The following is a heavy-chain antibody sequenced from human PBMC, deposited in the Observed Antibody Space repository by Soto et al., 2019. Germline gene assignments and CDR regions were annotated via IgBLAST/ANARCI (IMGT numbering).Heavy chain of an antibody. CDR2: ISGSGGST. CDR1: GFTFSSYA. D-gene: IGHD5-12*01. Sequence: GGSLRLSCAASGFTFSSYAMSWVRQAPGKGLEWVSAISGSGGSTYYADSVKGRFTISRDNSKNTLYLQMNSLRAEDTAVYYCAKDTGDSGYDLGMRGGVQHWGQGTLVTVSS. V-gene: IGHV3-23*01. J-gene: IGHJ1*01. CDR3: AKDTGDSGYDLGMRGGVQH.